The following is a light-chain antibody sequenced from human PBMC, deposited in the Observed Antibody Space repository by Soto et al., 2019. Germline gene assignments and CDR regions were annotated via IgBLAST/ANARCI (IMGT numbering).Light chain of an antibody. CDR2: GAS. CDR3: QQATRFPVS. V-gene: IGKV1-12*01. Sequence: DIQMTQSPSSVSASVGDRVTITCRASQDISRWLAWYHQKPGKAPKLLIYGASNLQSGVPSRFSGSGTGTDFPLTISSRKPEDVATYYCQQATRFPVSFGGGTQVELK. CDR1: QDISRW. J-gene: IGKJ4*01.